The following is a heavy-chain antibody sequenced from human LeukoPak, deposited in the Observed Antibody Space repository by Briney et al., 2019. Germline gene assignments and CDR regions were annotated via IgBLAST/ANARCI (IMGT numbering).Heavy chain of an antibody. CDR1: GFTFSSYG. CDR2: ISYDGSNK. J-gene: IGHJ4*02. CDR3: AKDLQNTAMVLDY. Sequence: GGSLRLSGAASGFTFSSYGMHWVRQAPGKGLEWVAVISYDGSNKYYADSVKGRFTISRDNSKNTLYLQMNSLRAEDTAVYYCAKDLQNTAMVLDYWGQGTLVTVSS. D-gene: IGHD5-18*01. V-gene: IGHV3-30*18.